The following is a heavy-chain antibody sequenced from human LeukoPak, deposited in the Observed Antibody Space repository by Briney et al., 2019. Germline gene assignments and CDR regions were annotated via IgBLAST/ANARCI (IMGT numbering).Heavy chain of an antibody. CDR1: GYTFNSYY. CDR2: FNPGGGST. Sequence: GASVKVSCKTSGYTFNSYYIHWVRQAPGQGLEWMGIFNPGGGSTTYAQNLQDRITMTSDTTTSTVYMDLSSLRSEDTGVYYCARDGLGYSDQEYYFDYWGQGTLVTVSS. D-gene: IGHD5-18*01. CDR3: ARDGLGYSDQEYYFDY. J-gene: IGHJ4*02. V-gene: IGHV1-46*02.